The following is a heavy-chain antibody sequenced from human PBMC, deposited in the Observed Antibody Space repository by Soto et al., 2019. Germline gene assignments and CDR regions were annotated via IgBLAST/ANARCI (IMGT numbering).Heavy chain of an antibody. CDR1: GGSISSGGYY. J-gene: IGHJ4*02. CDR3: ARGAPRILRYFDWDNGPPLYHFDY. V-gene: IGHV4-31*03. Sequence: QVQLQESGPGLVKPSQTLSLTCTVSGGSISSGGYYWSWIRQHPGKGLEWIGYIYYSGSTYYNPSLQTRVTISVDTCKNQFALKLGSVTAADTAVYYCARGAPRILRYFDWDNGPPLYHFDYWGQGTLVTVSS. CDR2: IYYSGST. D-gene: IGHD3-9*01.